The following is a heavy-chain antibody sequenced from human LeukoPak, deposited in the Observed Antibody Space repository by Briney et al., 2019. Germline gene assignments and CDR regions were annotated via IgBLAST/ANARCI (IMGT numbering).Heavy chain of an antibody. CDR1: GSTFTTYG. V-gene: IGHV3-23*01. J-gene: IGHJ4*02. CDR3: AKDSGWIQFID. D-gene: IGHD5-18*01. CDR2: VTPSGGPT. Sequence: GGSLRLSCAASGSTFTTYGMNWVRQAPGKGLEWVSGVTPSGGPTYYADSVKGRFIISRDNSKNTMYLQMNSLRAEDTGVYYCAKDSGWIQFIDWGQGTPVTVSS.